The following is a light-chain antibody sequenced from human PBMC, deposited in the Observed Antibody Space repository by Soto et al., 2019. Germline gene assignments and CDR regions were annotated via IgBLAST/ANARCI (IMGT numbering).Light chain of an antibody. CDR2: DVN. Sequence: QSVLTQPRSVSGSPGQSVTISCTGASSDVGGYNSVSWYQQHPGKAPKLMIYDVNKRPSGVPDRFSGSKSGNTASLTISGLQTEDEADYYCSSYAGTSYVFGTGTKVTVL. CDR1: SSDVGGYNS. V-gene: IGLV2-11*01. CDR3: SSYAGTSYV. J-gene: IGLJ1*01.